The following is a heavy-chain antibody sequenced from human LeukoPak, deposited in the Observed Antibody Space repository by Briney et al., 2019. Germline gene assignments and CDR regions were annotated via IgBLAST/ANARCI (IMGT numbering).Heavy chain of an antibody. CDR1: GGSISSGDYH. CDR2: IYYSGST. CDR3: ARDPGIAAAVPGNALDI. J-gene: IGHJ3*02. D-gene: IGHD6-13*01. Sequence: SQTLSLTCTVSGGSISSGDYHWSWIRQPAGKGLEWIGYIYYSGSTNHNPSLKSRVTISVDTSKNQFSLKLSSVTAADTAVYYCARDPGIAAAVPGNALDIWGQGTMVTVSS. V-gene: IGHV4-61*10.